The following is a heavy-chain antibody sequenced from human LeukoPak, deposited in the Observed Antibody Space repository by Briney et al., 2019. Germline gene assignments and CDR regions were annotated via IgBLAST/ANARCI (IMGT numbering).Heavy chain of an antibody. J-gene: IGHJ4*02. V-gene: IGHV3-23*01. CDR3: AREQPGGFDY. CDR1: GFTFSSYA. Sequence: GGSLRLSCAASGFTFSSYAMNWVRQAPGKGLEWVSVISKSGGTDYADSVKGRSTISRDNSKNTLYLQMNGLRAEDTAVYYCAREQPGGFDYWGQGTLVTVSS. D-gene: IGHD3-16*01. CDR2: ISKSGGT.